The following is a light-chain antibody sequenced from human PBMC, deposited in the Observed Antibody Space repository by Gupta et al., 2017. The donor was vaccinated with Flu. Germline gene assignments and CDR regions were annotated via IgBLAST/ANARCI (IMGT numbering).Light chain of an antibody. V-gene: IGKV1-39*01. CDR2: AAS. J-gene: IGKJ1*01. CDR1: QSISRH. CDR3: QQSDSTPPRT. Sequence: DIQITQSPSSLSASVGDRVTIPCRASQSISRHLNWYQQKPGKAPKLLIYAASSWQSGVPSRFSGSGSGTDFTLTISRLQPEDFATYYCQQSDSTPPRTFGQGTKVKIK.